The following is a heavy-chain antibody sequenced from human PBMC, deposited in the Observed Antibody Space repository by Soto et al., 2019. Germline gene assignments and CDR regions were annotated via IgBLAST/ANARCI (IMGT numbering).Heavy chain of an antibody. Sequence: GGSLRLSCAASGFTFGSYAMSWVRQAPGKGLEWVSSISGSSGSTYYADSVKGRFTISRDSSKDTLFLQMNSLRPEDTAVYYCAPQGYGGYDWAFDYWGQGTLVTVSS. CDR1: GFTFGSYA. D-gene: IGHD5-12*01. CDR3: APQGYGGYDWAFDY. V-gene: IGHV3-23*01. J-gene: IGHJ4*02. CDR2: ISGSSGST.